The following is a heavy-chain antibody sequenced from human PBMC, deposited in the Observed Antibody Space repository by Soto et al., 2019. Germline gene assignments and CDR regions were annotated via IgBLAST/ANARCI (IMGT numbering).Heavy chain of an antibody. J-gene: IGHJ6*02. Sequence: EVQLVESGGGLVQPGGSLRLSCVDSGFTFSSYWMSWVRQAPVKGLEWVGNIKQDGSEENYVDSLKGRFTISRDNAKNSMYLQMTRLRAEDTAVYYCARIAATGRGWDVWGQGTTVVVSS. CDR3: ARIAATGRGWDV. CDR2: IKQDGSEE. V-gene: IGHV3-7*01. CDR1: GFTFSSYW. D-gene: IGHD6-13*01.